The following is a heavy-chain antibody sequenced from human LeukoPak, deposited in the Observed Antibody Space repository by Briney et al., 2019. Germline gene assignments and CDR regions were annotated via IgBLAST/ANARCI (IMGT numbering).Heavy chain of an antibody. CDR1: GGSISRDY. J-gene: IGHJ3*02. CDR3: ARERWIQLEDAFDI. CDR2: IYYTGST. V-gene: IGHV4-59*01. Sequence: PSETLSLACTVSGGSISRDYWSWIRQPPGKGLEWIGYIYYTGSTNYNPSLKSRVTISVDTSKNQFSLKLSSVTAADTAVYYCARERWIQLEDAFDIWGQGTMVTVSS. D-gene: IGHD5-18*01.